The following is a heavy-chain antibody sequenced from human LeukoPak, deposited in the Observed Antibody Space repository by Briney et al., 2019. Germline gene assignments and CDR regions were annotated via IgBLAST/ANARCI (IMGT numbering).Heavy chain of an antibody. D-gene: IGHD6-19*01. V-gene: IGHV3-23*01. Sequence: PGGSLRLSCAASGFSFSDYAIYWVRQAPGKGLEWVSTLSGSGGSTFYADSVKGRFTISRDNPKNTLYLQMNSLRAGDTAVYYCAKYTSGWYEDYWGQGTLVTVSS. J-gene: IGHJ4*02. CDR2: LSGSGGST. CDR3: AKYTSGWYEDY. CDR1: GFSFSDYA.